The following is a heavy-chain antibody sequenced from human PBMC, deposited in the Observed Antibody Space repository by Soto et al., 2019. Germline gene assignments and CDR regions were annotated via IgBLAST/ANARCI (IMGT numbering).Heavy chain of an antibody. V-gene: IGHV5-10-1*01. CDR2: IDPSDSYT. CDR3: ARTPLLSAVAEYYYYYGMDV. D-gene: IGHD6-19*01. Sequence: GESLKISCKGSGYSVTSYWISWVRQMPGKCLEWMGRIDPSDSYTNYSPSFQGHVTISADKSISTAYLQWSSLKASDTAMYYCARTPLLSAVAEYYYYYGMDVWGQGTTVTVSS. J-gene: IGHJ6*02. CDR1: GYSVTSYW.